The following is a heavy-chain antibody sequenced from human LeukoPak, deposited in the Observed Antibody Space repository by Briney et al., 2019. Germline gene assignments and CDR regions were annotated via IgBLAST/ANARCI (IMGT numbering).Heavy chain of an antibody. CDR1: GFTFSSHG. V-gene: IGHV3-33*01. Sequence: GGSLRLSCAASGFTFSSHGMHWVRQAPGKGLEWVAVIWYDGTNKNYADSVKGRFTISRDNSKYTVYLQMNSLRAEDTAVYYCARDAGYCSRTSCYYGMDVWGQGTTVTVSS. CDR2: IWYDGTNK. J-gene: IGHJ6*02. D-gene: IGHD2-2*01. CDR3: ARDAGYCSRTSCYYGMDV.